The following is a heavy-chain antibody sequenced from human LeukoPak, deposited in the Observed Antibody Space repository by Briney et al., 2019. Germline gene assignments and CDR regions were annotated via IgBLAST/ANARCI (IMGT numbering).Heavy chain of an antibody. CDR3: ARGVTFGGVIVPAFDI. V-gene: IGHV4-59*08. J-gene: IGHJ3*02. CDR1: GGSIINTY. CDR2: FFYTGSS. D-gene: IGHD3-16*02. Sequence: PSETLSLTCIDSGGSIINTYGSWIRQAPGKGLEWIGYFFYTGSSTYNPSLKSRVTISLDTSKNQFSLKLSSVTAADTAVYFCARGVTFGGVIVPAFDIWGQGTMVTVSS.